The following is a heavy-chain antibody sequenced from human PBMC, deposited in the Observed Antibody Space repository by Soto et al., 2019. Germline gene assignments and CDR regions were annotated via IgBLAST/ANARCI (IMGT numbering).Heavy chain of an antibody. CDR1: GGTFSDYA. Sequence: QVQLVQSGAEVRKSGSSVKVSCKAAGGTFSDYALSWVRQAPGQGLEWMGGIIPMFATTNYAQQFQGRVTITADDSATTAHMELSSLKSEDTAVYYCARGRGIGFSCTWNIYWYYNMDVWGQGTTVTVSS. V-gene: IGHV1-69*01. J-gene: IGHJ6*02. CDR2: IIPMFATT. CDR3: ARGRGIGFSCTWNIYWYYNMDV. D-gene: IGHD1-1*01.